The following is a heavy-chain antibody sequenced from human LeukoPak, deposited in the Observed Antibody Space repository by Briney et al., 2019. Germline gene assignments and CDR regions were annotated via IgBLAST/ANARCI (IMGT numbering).Heavy chain of an antibody. CDR3: ARAWYYDSSGYYFGPNWFDP. D-gene: IGHD3-22*01. V-gene: IGHV4-59*01. CDR2: IYYSGST. J-gene: IGHJ5*02. CDR1: GGSISSYY. Sequence: PSETLSLTCTASGGSISSYYWSWIRQPPGKGLEWIGYIYYSGSTNYNPSLKSRVTISVDTSKNQFSLKLSSVTAADTAVYYCARAWYYDSSGYYFGPNWFDPWGQGTLVTVSS.